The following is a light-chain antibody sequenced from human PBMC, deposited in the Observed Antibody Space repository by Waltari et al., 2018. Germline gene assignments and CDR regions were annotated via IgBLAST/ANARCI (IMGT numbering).Light chain of an antibody. V-gene: IGLV2-23*01. Sequence: QSALTQPASVSGSPGQSITISCTGTSSDVGTYNLVSWYQQHPGKAPKLMIYAGTKRPSGVSNRFSGSKSGNTASLTISGLQAEDEADYYCCSYAGDYSWIFGGGTKVTVL. CDR1: SSDVGTYNL. J-gene: IGLJ2*01. CDR2: AGT. CDR3: CSYAGDYSWI.